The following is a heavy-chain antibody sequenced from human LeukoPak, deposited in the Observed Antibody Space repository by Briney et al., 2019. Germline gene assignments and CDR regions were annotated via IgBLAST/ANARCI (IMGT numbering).Heavy chain of an antibody. CDR3: AKSGIAAAGTKRGYFDY. D-gene: IGHD6-13*01. CDR1: GFTFSSYG. V-gene: IGHV3-30*18. CDR2: ISYDGSNK. J-gene: IGHJ4*02. Sequence: GGSLRLSCAASGFTFSSYGMHWVRQAPGKGLEWVAFISYDGSNKYSADSVKGRFTISRDNSKNTLYLQMNSLRAEDTAVYYCAKSGIAAAGTKRGYFDYWGQGTLVTVSS.